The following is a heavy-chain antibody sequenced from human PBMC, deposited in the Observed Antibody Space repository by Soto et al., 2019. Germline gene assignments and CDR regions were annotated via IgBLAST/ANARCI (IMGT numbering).Heavy chain of an antibody. J-gene: IGHJ4*02. D-gene: IGHD6-6*01. CDR2: IIPIFGTA. CDR3: ASMNARTSIAARHFDY. Sequence: SVKVSCNASGGTFSSYAISWVRQAPGQGLEWMGGIIPIFGTANYAQKFQGRVTSTADESTSTAYMELSSRRSDDRAVYYCASMNARTSIAARHFDYWGQGTLVTVSS. V-gene: IGHV1-69*01. CDR1: GGTFSSYA.